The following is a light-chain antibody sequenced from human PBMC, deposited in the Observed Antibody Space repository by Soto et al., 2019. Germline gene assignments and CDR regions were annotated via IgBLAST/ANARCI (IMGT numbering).Light chain of an antibody. CDR1: QSFSSY. J-gene: IGKJ5*01. Sequence: DIVLTQSPATLSVSPGERATLSCRASQSFSSYLAWYQQKPGQAPRLLIYDASKRATGIPARFSGSGSGTDFTLTISSLEHEDFAVYYCQQRSNWSPVITFGQGTRLEIK. V-gene: IGKV3-11*01. CDR3: QQRSNWSPVIT. CDR2: DAS.